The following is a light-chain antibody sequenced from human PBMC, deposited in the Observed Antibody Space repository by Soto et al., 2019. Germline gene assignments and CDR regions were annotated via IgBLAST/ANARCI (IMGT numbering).Light chain of an antibody. CDR1: SSDVGSYNL. V-gene: IGLV2-23*02. CDR2: EVS. J-gene: IGLJ2*01. Sequence: QSVLTQPASVSGSPGQSITISCTGTSSDVGSYNLVSWYQQHPGKAPKLMIYEVSKRPSGVSNRFSGSKSGNTASLTISGLQAEDEADYYCCSYAGSSTHVVFGGGTKLPVL. CDR3: CSYAGSSTHVV.